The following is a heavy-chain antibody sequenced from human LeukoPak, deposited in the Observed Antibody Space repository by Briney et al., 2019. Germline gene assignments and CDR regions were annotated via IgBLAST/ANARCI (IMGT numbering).Heavy chain of an antibody. CDR3: ARDPVGGSTIFDY. J-gene: IGHJ4*02. Sequence: SQTLSLTCAISGDSVSSNSAAWNWIRQSPSRGLEWLGRTYYRSKWYYDYAVAVKSRISTNPDTSKNQFSLQLSSVTPEDTAVYYCARDPVGGSTIFDYWGQGTLVTVSS. D-gene: IGHD1-26*01. CDR1: GDSVSSNSAA. V-gene: IGHV6-1*01. CDR2: TYYRSKWYY.